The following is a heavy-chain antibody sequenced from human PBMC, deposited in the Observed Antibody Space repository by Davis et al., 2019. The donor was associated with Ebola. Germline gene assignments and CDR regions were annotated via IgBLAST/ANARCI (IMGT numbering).Heavy chain of an antibody. J-gene: IGHJ4*02. CDR3: ARRDSSGWYIRFDY. V-gene: IGHV1-18*01. Sequence: ASVTVSCMASRYTFTSYGISWVRPPPRQGLEWLGWISAYNGNTNYAQKLRGRVTMTTDTSTSTAYMELSSLRSDDTAVYYCARRDSSGWYIRFDYWGQGTLVTVSS. D-gene: IGHD6-19*01. CDR2: ISAYNGNT. CDR1: RYTFTSYG.